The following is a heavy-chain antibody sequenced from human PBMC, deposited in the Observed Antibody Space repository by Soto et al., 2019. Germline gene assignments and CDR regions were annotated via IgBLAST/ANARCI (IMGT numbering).Heavy chain of an antibody. V-gene: IGHV3-7*01. Sequence: GGSLRLSCAASGFTFSSYWMSWVRQAPGKGLEWVANIKQDGSERYYVDSVTGRFTISRDNAENSLYLQMKSLRAEDTAVYYCARDLWGLTGGNWFDPWGQGTLVTVSS. CDR2: IKQDGSER. J-gene: IGHJ5*02. D-gene: IGHD7-27*01. CDR1: GFTFSSYW. CDR3: ARDLWGLTGGNWFDP.